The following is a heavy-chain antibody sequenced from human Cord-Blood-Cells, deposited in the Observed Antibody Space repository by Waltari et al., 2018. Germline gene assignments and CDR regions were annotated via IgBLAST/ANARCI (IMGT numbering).Heavy chain of an antibody. CDR3: ARGDYDFWSGYFDY. Sequence: QVQLVQSGAEVKKPGSSVKVSCKASGGTFSSYAISWVRQAPGQGLEWMGRIIPILGIANYAQKFQGRVTITADKSTSTAYMELSSLRSEDTAVYYCARGDYDFWSGYFDYWGQGTLVTVSS. D-gene: IGHD3-3*01. J-gene: IGHJ4*02. CDR2: IIPILGIA. V-gene: IGHV1-69*09. CDR1: GGTFSSYA.